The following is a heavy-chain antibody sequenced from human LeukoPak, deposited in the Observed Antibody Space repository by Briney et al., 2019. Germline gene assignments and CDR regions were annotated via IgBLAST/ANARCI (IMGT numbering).Heavy chain of an antibody. CDR3: ASPRDYNYIWGSFDD. J-gene: IGHJ4*02. Sequence: SETLSLTCTVSGGSISSYYWSWIRQPPGKGLEWIGSIYSSGATYYNPSLKSRVTISVDTSKNQFSLKVTSVTAADSAIYYCASPRDYNYIWGSFDDWGQGTLVTVSS. CDR1: GGSISSYY. CDR2: IYSSGAT. D-gene: IGHD3-16*01. V-gene: IGHV4-59*04.